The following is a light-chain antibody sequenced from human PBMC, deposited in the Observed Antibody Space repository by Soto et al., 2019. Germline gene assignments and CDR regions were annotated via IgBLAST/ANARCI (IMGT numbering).Light chain of an antibody. Sequence: QSVLTQPPSVSGAPGQRVTISCTGSSSNIGAGYDVHWYQQRPGTAPKLLIFGNSNRPSGVPDRFSGSKSGTSASLAITGLQAEDEGDYSCQSYDSTLSARDVFGPGTKLTVL. J-gene: IGLJ1*01. V-gene: IGLV1-40*01. CDR1: SSNIGAGYD. CDR2: GNS. CDR3: QSYDSTLSARDV.